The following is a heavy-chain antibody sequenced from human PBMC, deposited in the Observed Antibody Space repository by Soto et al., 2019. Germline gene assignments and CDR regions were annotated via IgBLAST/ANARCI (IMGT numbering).Heavy chain of an antibody. CDR2: INSDGGTT. V-gene: IGHV3-74*01. D-gene: IGHD3-10*01. J-gene: IGHJ4*02. CDR3: ARGQSGSYSFDF. Sequence: EVQLVESGGGFVQPGGSLRLSCAASGFTFSSYWIHWVRQAPGKGLVWVSRINSDGGTTNYADSLKGRFTISRDNAKNTLFLQMNSLRAEDTAVYHCARGQSGSYSFDFWGQGTLVTVSS. CDR1: GFTFSSYW.